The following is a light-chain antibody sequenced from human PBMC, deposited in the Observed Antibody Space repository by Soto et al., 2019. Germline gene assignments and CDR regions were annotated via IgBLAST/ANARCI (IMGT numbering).Light chain of an antibody. Sequence: DIVMTQSPDSLAVSLGERATINCKSSQSVLYSSNNKNYLSWYQQKPGQPPKLLIYWASTRESGVPDRFSGSGSGTGFTLAIRSLQADDVAVYYGQQYYTTPYTFGQGTKLEI. CDR3: QQYYTTPYT. CDR2: WAS. CDR1: QSVLYSSNNKNY. J-gene: IGKJ2*01. V-gene: IGKV4-1*01.